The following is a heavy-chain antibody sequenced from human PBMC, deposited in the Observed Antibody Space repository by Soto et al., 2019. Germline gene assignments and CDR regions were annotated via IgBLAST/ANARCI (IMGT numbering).Heavy chain of an antibody. V-gene: IGHV4-30-4*01. CDR2: IYYSGST. CDR3: AKLRYFDWSKYYFDY. CDR1: GGSISSGDYY. J-gene: IGHJ4*02. D-gene: IGHD3-9*01. Sequence: QVQLQESGPGLVKPSQTLSLTCTVSGGSISSGDYYWSWIRQPPGKGLEWIGYIYYSGSTYYNPSLKSRVTIXEDXSXSQFSLKLSSVTAADTAVYYCAKLRYFDWSKYYFDYWGQGTLVTVSS.